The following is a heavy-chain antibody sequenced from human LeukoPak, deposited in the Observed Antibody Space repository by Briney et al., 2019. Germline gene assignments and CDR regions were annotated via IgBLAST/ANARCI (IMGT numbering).Heavy chain of an antibody. D-gene: IGHD6-19*01. J-gene: IGHJ4*02. V-gene: IGHV3-23*01. Sequence: PGGSLRLSCAASVLTFSSYAMGSVRQAPGRGVEWVSAISGSGGSTYYADYVKGRFTISRDNSKNTLYLQMNSLRAEDTAVYYCAKDPSIAVAGLFDYWGQGTLVTVSS. CDR3: AKDPSIAVAGLFDY. CDR1: VLTFSSYA. CDR2: ISGSGGST.